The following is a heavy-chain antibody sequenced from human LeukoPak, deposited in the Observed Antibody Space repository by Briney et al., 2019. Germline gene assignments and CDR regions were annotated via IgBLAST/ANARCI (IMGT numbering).Heavy chain of an antibody. CDR3: ARTGGSGWLGDYFDY. CDR1: GGFISSGSYY. Sequence: SETLSLTCTVSGGFISSGSYYWSWIRQPAGKGLEWIGRIYTSGSTYYNPSLKSRVTISVDTSKNQFSLKLSSVTAADTAVYYCARTGGSGWLGDYFDYWGQGTLVTVSS. D-gene: IGHD6-19*01. V-gene: IGHV4-61*02. J-gene: IGHJ4*02. CDR2: IYTSGST.